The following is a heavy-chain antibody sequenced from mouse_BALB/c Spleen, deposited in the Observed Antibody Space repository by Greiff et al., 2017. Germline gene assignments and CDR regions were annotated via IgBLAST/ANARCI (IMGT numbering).Heavy chain of an antibody. J-gene: IGHJ2*01. D-gene: IGHD2-1*01. CDR2: IWAGGST. V-gene: IGHV2-9*02. Sequence: VKLVESGPGLVAPSQSLSITCTASGFSLTSYGVHWVRQPPGKGLEWLGVIWAGGSTNYNSALMSRLSISKDNSKSQVFLKMNSLQTDDTAMYYCARDKLLGGYYFDYWGQGTTLTVSS. CDR3: ARDKLLGGYYFDY. CDR1: GFSLTSYG.